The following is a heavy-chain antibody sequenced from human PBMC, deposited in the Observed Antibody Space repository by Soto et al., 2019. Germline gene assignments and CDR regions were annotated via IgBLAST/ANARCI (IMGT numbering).Heavy chain of an antibody. Sequence: PGGSLRLSCAASGFTFSTYYMAWVRQAPGKGLEWVSAISGNAIGLYYADSVKGRFTISRDSSQNTVYLQMNSLTAGDTALYYCAKATATGGGAFDICGQGTMVTV. J-gene: IGHJ3*02. CDR3: AKATATGGGAFDI. D-gene: IGHD2-8*02. V-gene: IGHV3-23*01. CDR2: ISGNAIGL. CDR1: GFTFSTYY.